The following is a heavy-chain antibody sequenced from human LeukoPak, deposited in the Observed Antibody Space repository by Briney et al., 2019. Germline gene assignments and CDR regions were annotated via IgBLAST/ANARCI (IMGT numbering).Heavy chain of an antibody. CDR2: IYTSGST. Sequence: SETLSLTCTVSGGSISSYYWSWIRQPPGKGLEWIGYIYTSGSTNYNPSLKSRVTISVDTSKNQFSLKLSSVTAADTAVYYCARLAVRRDPFDYWGQGTLVTVSS. CDR1: GGSISSYY. CDR3: ARLAVRRDPFDY. J-gene: IGHJ4*02. D-gene: IGHD6-6*01. V-gene: IGHV4-4*09.